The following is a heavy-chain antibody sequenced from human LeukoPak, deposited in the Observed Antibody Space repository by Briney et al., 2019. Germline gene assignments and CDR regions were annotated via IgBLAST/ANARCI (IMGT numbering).Heavy chain of an antibody. D-gene: IGHD4-17*01. CDR1: GFTFSDYY. J-gene: IGHJ4*02. V-gene: IGHV3-11*01. Sequence: GGSLRLSCATSGFTFSDYYMSWIRQAPGKGLEWVSYISGSGSYIYYADSAKGRFTISRDNAKNSLYLQMNSLRAEDTAVYYCARVDGDYVSFFDYWGQGTLVTVSS. CDR3: ARVDGDYVSFFDY. CDR2: ISGSGSYI.